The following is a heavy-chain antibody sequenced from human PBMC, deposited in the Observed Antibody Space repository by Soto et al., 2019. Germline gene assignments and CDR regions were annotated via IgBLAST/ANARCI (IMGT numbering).Heavy chain of an antibody. V-gene: IGHV1-18*01. J-gene: IGHJ5*02. CDR1: GYTFTSYG. CDR3: ARDLARIAAACTGWFDP. Sequence: QVQLVQSGAEVKKPGASVKVSCKASGYTFTSYGISWVRQAPGQGLEWMGWISAYNGNTNYAQKLQGRVTMTTDTSTSTAYRELGCLRSDDTAVYYCARDLARIAAACTGWFDPLGQGTLVTVSS. CDR2: ISAYNGNT. D-gene: IGHD6-13*01.